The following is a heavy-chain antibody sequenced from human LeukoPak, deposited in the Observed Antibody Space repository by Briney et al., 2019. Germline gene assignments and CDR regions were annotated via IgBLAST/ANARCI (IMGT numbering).Heavy chain of an antibody. J-gene: IGHJ3*02. V-gene: IGHV3-48*01. CDR2: IDARSGIT. CDR1: GFTFTIFG. D-gene: IGHD3-3*01. Sequence: PGGSLRLSCATSGFTFTIFGINWVRQAPGKGPEWVSYIDARSGITYYADSVQGRFTISRDNAKESVFLQMRGLRVDDTAVYYCARTYDFGRGPPGDAFDNWGQGTPVIVSS. CDR3: ARTYDFGRGPPGDAFDN.